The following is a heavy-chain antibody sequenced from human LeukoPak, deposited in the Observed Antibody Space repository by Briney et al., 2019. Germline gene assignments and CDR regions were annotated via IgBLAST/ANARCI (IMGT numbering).Heavy chain of an antibody. CDR1: GFTFSSYS. J-gene: IGHJ3*02. CDR2: ISSSSSYI. CDR3: ARGVVGYAFDI. V-gene: IGHV3-21*01. D-gene: IGHD2-21*01. Sequence: GEFLRLSCAASGFTFSSYSMNWVRQAPGKGLEWVSSISSSSSYIYYADSVKGRFTISRDNAKNSLYLQMNSLRAEDTAVYYCARGVVGYAFDIWGQGTMVTVSS.